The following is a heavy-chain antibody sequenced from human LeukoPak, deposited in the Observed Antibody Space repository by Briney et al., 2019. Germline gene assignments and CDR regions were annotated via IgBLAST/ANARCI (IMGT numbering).Heavy chain of an antibody. CDR1: GFTFSNYW. Sequence: QPGGSLRLSCAASGFTFSNYWMSWVRQAPGKGLEWVANIKQDGSEKYYVDSVKGRFTISRDDSKNTLYLQMNSLRAEDTAVYYCARGSGAFDMWGQGTMVTVSS. CDR3: ARGSGAFDM. V-gene: IGHV3-7*01. CDR2: IKQDGSEK. J-gene: IGHJ3*02.